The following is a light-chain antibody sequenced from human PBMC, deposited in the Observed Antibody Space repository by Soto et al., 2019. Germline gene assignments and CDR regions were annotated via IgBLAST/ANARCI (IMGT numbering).Light chain of an antibody. CDR3: QQSNNWPYT. Sequence: EIVMTHSPATLSVSPGDRATLSCRASQTVRDNLAWYQQKPGQAPRLLIYGAPTRATGIPARFSGSGSGTEFTLTIDSLQSEDFALYFCQQSNNWPYTFGQGTKLEIK. V-gene: IGKV3-15*01. J-gene: IGKJ2*01. CDR2: GAP. CDR1: QTVRDN.